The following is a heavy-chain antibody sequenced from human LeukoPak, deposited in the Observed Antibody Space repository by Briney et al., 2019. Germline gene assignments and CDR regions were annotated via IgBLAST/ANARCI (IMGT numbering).Heavy chain of an antibody. D-gene: IGHD3-3*01. V-gene: IGHV4-34*01. J-gene: IGHJ4*02. CDR3: ASGDTIFGGPVD. Sequence: GSLRLSCAASGFTFSSYAMSWVRQPPGKGLEWVGEINQSGSTNYNPSLKSRVTISVDTSKNQFSLKLSSVTAADTAVYYCASGDTIFGGPVDWGQGTLVTVSS. CDR1: GFTFSSYA. CDR2: INQSGST.